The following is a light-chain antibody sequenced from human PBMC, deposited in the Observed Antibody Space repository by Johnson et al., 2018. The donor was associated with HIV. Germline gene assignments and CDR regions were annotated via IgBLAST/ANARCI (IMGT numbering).Light chain of an antibody. J-gene: IGLJ1*01. V-gene: IGLV1-51*01. CDR2: DNN. Sequence: QSVLTQPPSVSAAPGQKVTISCSGSSSNIGNNYVSWYQQLPGTAPKLLIYDNNKRPSGIPDRFSGSKSGTSATLGITGLQTGDEAEYYCGTWDSSLSAYVFVTDTKVTVL. CDR3: GTWDSSLSAYV. CDR1: SSNIGNNY.